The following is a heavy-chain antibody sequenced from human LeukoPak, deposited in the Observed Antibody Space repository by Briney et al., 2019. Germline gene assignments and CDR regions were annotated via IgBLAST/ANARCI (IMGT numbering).Heavy chain of an antibody. CDR2: INHSGST. J-gene: IGHJ4*02. CDR1: GGSFSGYY. V-gene: IGHV4-34*01. D-gene: IGHD3-22*01. Sequence: PSETLSLTCAVYGGSFSGYYWSRIRQPPGKGLEWIGEINHSGSTNYNPSLKSRVTISVDTSKNQFSLKLSSVTAADTAVYYCATRGGYYRYYFDYWGQGTLVTVSS. CDR3: ATRGGYYRYYFDY.